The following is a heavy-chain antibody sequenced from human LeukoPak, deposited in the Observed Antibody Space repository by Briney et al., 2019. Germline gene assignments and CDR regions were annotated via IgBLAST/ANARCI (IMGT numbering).Heavy chain of an antibody. Sequence: SETLSLTCTVSGGSISSYYWSWIRQPAGKGLEWIGRIYTSGSTNYNPSLKSRVTMSVDTSKNQFSLKLSSVTAADTAVYYCAREGRGYSYGYFDYWGQGTLVTVSS. CDR3: AREGRGYSYGYFDY. CDR2: IYTSGST. CDR1: GGSISSYY. V-gene: IGHV4-4*07. J-gene: IGHJ4*02. D-gene: IGHD5-18*01.